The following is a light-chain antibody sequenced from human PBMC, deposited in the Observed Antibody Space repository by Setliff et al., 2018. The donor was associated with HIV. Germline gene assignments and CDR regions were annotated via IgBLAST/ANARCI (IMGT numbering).Light chain of an antibody. CDR2: DVS. Sequence: QSALAQPASVSGSPGQSITISCTGTSSEVGTYNFVSWYQQHPGKAPKLMIYDVSYRPSGVSNRFSGSKSGNTASLTISGLQAEDEADYYCSSYTSTTPLYVFGTGTKVTVL. V-gene: IGLV2-14*03. CDR3: SSYTSTTPLYV. J-gene: IGLJ1*01. CDR1: SSEVGTYNF.